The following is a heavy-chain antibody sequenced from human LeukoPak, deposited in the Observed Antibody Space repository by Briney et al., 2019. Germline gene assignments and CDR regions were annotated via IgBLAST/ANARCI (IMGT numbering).Heavy chain of an antibody. CDR3: ARGHIGP. Sequence: PSETLSLTCAVSGGSISRTNWWSWVRQPPGKGLEWIGEIYHSGNTNYNPSLKSRVTISVDTSKNQFSLKLSSVTAADTAVYYCARGHIGPWGQGTLVTVSS. J-gene: IGHJ5*02. V-gene: IGHV4-4*02. D-gene: IGHD2-21*01. CDR1: GGSISRTNW. CDR2: IYHSGNT.